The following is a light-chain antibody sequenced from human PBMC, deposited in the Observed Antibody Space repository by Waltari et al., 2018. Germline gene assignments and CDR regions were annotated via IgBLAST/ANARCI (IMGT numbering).Light chain of an antibody. CDR2: RNN. Sequence: QAGLTQPPSVSKGLRQTATLTCSGNSNNVGNQGVAWLQQYRGHPPKLLSFRNNNRPSGISERFSASRSGNTASLTITGLQPEDEADYYCSAWDSNLVAVVFGGGTRLIVL. CDR3: SAWDSNLVAVV. V-gene: IGLV10-54*04. CDR1: SNNVGNQG. J-gene: IGLJ3*02.